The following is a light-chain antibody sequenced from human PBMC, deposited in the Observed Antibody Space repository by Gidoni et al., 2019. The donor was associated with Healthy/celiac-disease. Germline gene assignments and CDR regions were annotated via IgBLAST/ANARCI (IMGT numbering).Light chain of an antibody. CDR2: AAS. Sequence: DIQMTQSPSSLSASVGDRVTITCRASQSISSYLNWYQQKPGKAPKLLIDAASSLQSGVPSRFSGSGSGTDFTLTIISLQPEDFATYYCQQSYSTLHTFGGGTKVEIK. CDR1: QSISSY. CDR3: QQSYSTLHT. J-gene: IGKJ4*01. V-gene: IGKV1-39*01.